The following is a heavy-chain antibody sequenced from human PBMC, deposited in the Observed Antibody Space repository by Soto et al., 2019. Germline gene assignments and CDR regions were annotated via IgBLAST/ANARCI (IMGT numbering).Heavy chain of an antibody. Sequence: GGSLRLSCAASGFTFRSFTMNWVRQAPGKGLEWVSTISGSGGSTYYADSVKGRFTISRDNSKNTLYLQMNSLRAEDTAVYYCAKDQDGSYYYYGMDVWGQGTTVTVSS. J-gene: IGHJ6*02. CDR3: AKDQDGSYYYYGMDV. V-gene: IGHV3-23*01. CDR1: GFTFRSFT. CDR2: ISGSGGST. D-gene: IGHD1-26*01.